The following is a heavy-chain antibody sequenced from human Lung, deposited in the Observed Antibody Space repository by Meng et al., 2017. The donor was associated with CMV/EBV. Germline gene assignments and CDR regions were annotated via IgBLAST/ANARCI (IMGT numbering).Heavy chain of an antibody. Sequence: QVQLVGAGAEGKKPGDSVKVSCKASGYTVTDYYIHWVRQAPGQWLEWMGWINPNDDTNYAQNFQGRVTMTRDMSINTVYMELSRLTSDDTAVYYCARSSGWSRFDYWGLGTLVTVSS. CDR1: GYTVTDYY. V-gene: IGHV1-2*02. D-gene: IGHD6-19*01. CDR2: INPNDDT. CDR3: ARSSGWSRFDY. J-gene: IGHJ4*02.